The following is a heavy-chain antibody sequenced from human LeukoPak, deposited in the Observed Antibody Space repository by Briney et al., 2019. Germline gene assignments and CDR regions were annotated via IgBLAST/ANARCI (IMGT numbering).Heavy chain of an antibody. Sequence: SETLSLTCAVYGGSFSGYYWSWIRQPPGKGLEWIGEINHSGSTNYNPSLKSRVTISVDTSKNQFSLKLSSVTAADTAVYYCARGGDYYDSSGYQAYYYYYGMDVWGQGTTVTVSS. CDR1: GGSFSGYY. J-gene: IGHJ6*02. CDR3: ARGGDYYDSSGYQAYYYYYGMDV. CDR2: INHSGST. D-gene: IGHD3-22*01. V-gene: IGHV4-34*01.